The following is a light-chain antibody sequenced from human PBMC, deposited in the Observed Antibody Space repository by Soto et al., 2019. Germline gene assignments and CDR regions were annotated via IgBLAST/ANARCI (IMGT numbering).Light chain of an antibody. CDR1: QSVSSN. V-gene: IGKV3D-15*01. CDR2: GAS. CDR3: QQYNIWPPIT. J-gene: IGKJ5*01. Sequence: EIVMTQSPATLSVSPGERATLSCRASQSVSSNLAWYVQKPGQAPRLLIYGASTRATGIPARFSGSGSGTEFTLTISSLQSEDFAVYYCQQYNIWPPITFGQGTRLDI.